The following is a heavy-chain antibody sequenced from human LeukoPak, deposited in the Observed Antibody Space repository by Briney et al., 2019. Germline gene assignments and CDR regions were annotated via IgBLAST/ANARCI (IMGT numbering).Heavy chain of an antibody. Sequence: NPGGSLRLSCAASGSTFSSYSMNWVRQAPGKGLEWVSSISSSRYIYYADSVKGRFTISRDNAKNSLYLQMNSLRAEDTAVYYCARDRFSHYYGSGSPPDYWGQGTLVTVSS. V-gene: IGHV3-21*01. CDR1: GSTFSSYS. CDR2: ISSSRYI. J-gene: IGHJ4*02. D-gene: IGHD3-10*01. CDR3: ARDRFSHYYGSGSPPDY.